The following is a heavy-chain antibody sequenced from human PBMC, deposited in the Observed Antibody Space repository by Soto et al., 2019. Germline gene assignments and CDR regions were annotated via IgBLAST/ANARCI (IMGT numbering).Heavy chain of an antibody. Sequence: PGGSLRLSCAASGFTFSSYAMSWVRQAPGKGLEWVSAISGSGGSTYYADSVKGRFTISRDNSKNMLYLQMNSLRAEDTAVTYWGKRPSGPPGYSSGGYGFFAPGGKGT. CDR1: GFTFSSYA. CDR3: GKRPSGPPGYSSGGYGFFAP. J-gene: IGHJ5*02. D-gene: IGHD6-13*01. CDR2: ISGSGGST. V-gene: IGHV3-23*01.